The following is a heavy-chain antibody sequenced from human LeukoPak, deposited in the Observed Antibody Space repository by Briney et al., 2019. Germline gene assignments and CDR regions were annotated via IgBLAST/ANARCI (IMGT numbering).Heavy chain of an antibody. V-gene: IGHV3-53*01. D-gene: IGHD3-10*01. Sequence: GGSLRLSCAASGFTVSSNYMSWVRQAPGKGLEWVSVIYSGGSTYYADSVKGRFTISRDNSKNTLYLQLNSLRAEDTAVYYCVSTDYGSGGNWGQGTLVTVSS. CDR2: IYSGGST. CDR3: VSTDYGSGGN. J-gene: IGHJ4*02. CDR1: GFTVSSNY.